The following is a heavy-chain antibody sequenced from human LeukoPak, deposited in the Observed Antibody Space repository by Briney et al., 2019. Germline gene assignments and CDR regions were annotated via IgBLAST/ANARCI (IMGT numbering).Heavy chain of an antibody. D-gene: IGHD3-22*01. Sequence: SETLSLTCTVSGGSISSSSYYWGRLRQPPGKGLEWIGTIYYSGTTYYNPSLKSRVTISVDTSKNQFSLKLSSVTAADTAVYFCARQPNYYDSSGYRIGYFDCWGQGTLVTVSS. CDR2: IYYSGTT. J-gene: IGHJ4*02. CDR1: GGSISSSSYY. CDR3: ARQPNYYDSSGYRIGYFDC. V-gene: IGHV4-39*01.